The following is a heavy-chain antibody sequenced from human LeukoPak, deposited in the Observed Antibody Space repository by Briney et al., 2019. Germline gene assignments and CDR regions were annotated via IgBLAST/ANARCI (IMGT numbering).Heavy chain of an antibody. CDR2: MSYDGSNK. J-gene: IGHJ4*02. CDR1: GFTFSTYG. Sequence: GGSLRLSCAASGFTFSTYGMHWVRQAPGKGLEWVAVMSYDGSNKYYADSVKGRFTISRDNSKNTLYLQMNSLRAEDTAVYYCARGRTQWLVRIYFDYWGQGTLVTVSS. CDR3: ARGRTQWLVRIYFDY. D-gene: IGHD6-19*01. V-gene: IGHV3-30*03.